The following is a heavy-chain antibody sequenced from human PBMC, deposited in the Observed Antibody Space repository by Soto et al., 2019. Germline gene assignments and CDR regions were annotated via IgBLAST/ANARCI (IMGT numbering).Heavy chain of an antibody. CDR1: GYTFTGYY. D-gene: IGHD3-3*01. J-gene: IGHJ6*02. V-gene: IGHV1-2*04. CDR3: ARDDPDGVVTNYGMDV. CDR2: INPNSGGT. Sequence: ASVKVSCKASGYTFTGYYMHWVRQAPGQGLEWMGWINPNSGGTNYAQKFQGWVTMTRETSISTAYMELGRLRSDDTAVYYCARDDPDGVVTNYGMDVWGQGTTVTVSS.